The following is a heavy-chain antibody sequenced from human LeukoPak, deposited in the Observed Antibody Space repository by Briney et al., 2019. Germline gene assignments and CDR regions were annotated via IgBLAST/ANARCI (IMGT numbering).Heavy chain of an antibody. D-gene: IGHD6-13*01. Sequence: SETLSLTCTVSGGSISSYYWSWIRQPPGKGLEWIGYIYYSGSTYYNPSLKSRVTISVDTSKNQFSLKLSSVTAADTAVYYCARYSLDGVSPIDYWGQGTLVTVSS. V-gene: IGHV4-59*12. J-gene: IGHJ4*02. CDR1: GGSISSYY. CDR2: IYYSGST. CDR3: ARYSLDGVSPIDY.